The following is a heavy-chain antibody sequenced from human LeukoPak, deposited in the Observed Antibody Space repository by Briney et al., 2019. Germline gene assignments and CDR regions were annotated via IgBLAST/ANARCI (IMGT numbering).Heavy chain of an antibody. Sequence: GGSLTLSCAASGFTFSSYAMSWVRQAPGKGLDWVSAISGSGGRTYYADSVKGRFTISRDNSKNTLYLQMNSLRAEDTAVYYCAHKSSYCGGNCYSDYFDYWGQGTLVTVSS. CDR3: AHKSSYCGGNCYSDYFDY. V-gene: IGHV3-23*01. J-gene: IGHJ4*02. CDR2: ISGSGGRT. D-gene: IGHD2-21*02. CDR1: GFTFSSYA.